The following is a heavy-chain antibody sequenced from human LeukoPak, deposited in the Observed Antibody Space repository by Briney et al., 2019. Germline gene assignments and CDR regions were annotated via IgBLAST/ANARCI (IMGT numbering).Heavy chain of an antibody. Sequence: SVKVSYKASGGTFNSYYNSWVRQAPGPGREWMGGIIPIFGTANYAQKFQGRVTITTDESTSTAYMELSSLRSEDTAVYYCARETGYSRRASIWYYYYMDVWGKGTTVTVSS. V-gene: IGHV1-69*05. CDR3: ARETGYSRRASIWYYYYMDV. D-gene: IGHD6-13*01. J-gene: IGHJ6*03. CDR2: IIPIFGTA. CDR1: GGTFNSYY.